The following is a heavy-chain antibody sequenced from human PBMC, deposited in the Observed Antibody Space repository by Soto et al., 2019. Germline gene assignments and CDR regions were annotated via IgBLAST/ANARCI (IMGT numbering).Heavy chain of an antibody. CDR1: GGTFSSYS. V-gene: IGHV1-69*13. D-gene: IGHD3-10*01. CDR3: ARDWEENYYGSGSYHQIRDYYGMDV. CDR2: IIPIFGTA. J-gene: IGHJ6*02. Sequence: EASVKVSCKASGGTFSSYSISWVRQAPGQGLEWMGGIIPIFGTANYAQKFQGRVTITADESTSTAYMEPSSLRSEDTAVYYCARDWEENYYGSGSYHQIRDYYGMDVWGQGTTVTVSS.